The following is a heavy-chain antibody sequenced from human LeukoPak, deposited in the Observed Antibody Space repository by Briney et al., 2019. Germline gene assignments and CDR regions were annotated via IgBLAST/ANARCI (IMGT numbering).Heavy chain of an antibody. J-gene: IGHJ4*02. D-gene: IGHD2-15*01. V-gene: IGHV3-53*01. Sequence: PGGSLILSCAASGFTVSSNYMSWVRQAPGKGLEWASIIYSGGSTNYADSVKGRFTISRDNSKNTLYLHMNSLRAEDTAVYYCATSVGRYYFDYWGQGALVTVSS. CDR2: IYSGGST. CDR1: GFTVSSNY. CDR3: ATSVGRYYFDY.